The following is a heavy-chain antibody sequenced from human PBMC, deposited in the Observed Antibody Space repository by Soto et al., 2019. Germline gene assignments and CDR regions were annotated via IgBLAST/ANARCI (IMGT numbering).Heavy chain of an antibody. CDR2: ISYDGSNK. J-gene: IGHJ4*02. V-gene: IGHV3-30*18. D-gene: IGHD3-22*01. Sequence: GGSLRLSCAASGFTFSSYGMHWVRQAPGKGLEWVAVISYDGSNKYYADSVKGRFTISRDNSKNTLYLQMNSLRAEDTAVYYCPKDTLRIDRSGYYSFDYRGQGALESVS. CDR3: PKDTLRIDRSGYYSFDY. CDR1: GFTFSSYG.